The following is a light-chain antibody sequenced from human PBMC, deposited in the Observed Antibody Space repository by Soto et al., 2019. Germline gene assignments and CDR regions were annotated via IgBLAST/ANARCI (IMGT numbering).Light chain of an antibody. CDR2: VAS. J-gene: IGKJ5*01. V-gene: IGKV1-9*01. Sequence: DIPLTQSPSSLSAAVGDRVTITCGAIQSVGGLLTCQLQKPGKAANVLINVASSLQSGAPPRCSASGSGTYFTLTISSLQPEDFAFYCCQQLDTYPTFGQGTRLEI. CDR1: QSVGGL. CDR3: QQLDTYPT.